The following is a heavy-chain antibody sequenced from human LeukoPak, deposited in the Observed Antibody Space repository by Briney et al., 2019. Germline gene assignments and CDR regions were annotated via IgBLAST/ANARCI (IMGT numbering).Heavy chain of an antibody. Sequence: GGSLRLSCAASGFTFSNYWMSWVRQAPGKGLEWVANIKQDGSEKYYVNSVKGRFTISRDNAKNSLYLQMKSLRGEDTAVYYCAKAVGASRPFDYWGQGTLVTVSS. CDR3: AKAVGASRPFDY. D-gene: IGHD1-26*01. CDR2: IKQDGSEK. J-gene: IGHJ4*02. CDR1: GFTFSNYW. V-gene: IGHV3-7*01.